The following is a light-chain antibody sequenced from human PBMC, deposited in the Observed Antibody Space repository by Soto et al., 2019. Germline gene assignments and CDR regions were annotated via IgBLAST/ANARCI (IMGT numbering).Light chain of an antibody. V-gene: IGKV1-5*01. J-gene: IGKJ2*01. CDR1: QNINDW. CDR2: DAS. Sequence: IQLTQSPSTLSASVGDRVTITCRASQNINDWLAWYQQKPGRAPKLLIFDASTLESAVPSRFSGRGSGTTFTLTITSLQPDDFATYFCQHYNLYPYTFGQGTRLEIK. CDR3: QHYNLYPYT.